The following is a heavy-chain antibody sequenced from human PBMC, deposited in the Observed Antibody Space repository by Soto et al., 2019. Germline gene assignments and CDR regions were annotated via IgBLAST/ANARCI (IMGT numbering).Heavy chain of an antibody. D-gene: IGHD6-13*01. Sequence: SETLSLTCTVSGGSISSGGYYWSWIRQHPGKGLEWIGYIYYSGSTYYNPSLKSRVTISVDTSKNQFSLKLSSLTAADTAVYYCARDLWAAAGTGRHYYYGMDVWGQGTTVTVSS. CDR2: IYYSGST. CDR1: GGSISSGGYY. CDR3: ARDLWAAAGTGRHYYYGMDV. V-gene: IGHV4-31*03. J-gene: IGHJ6*02.